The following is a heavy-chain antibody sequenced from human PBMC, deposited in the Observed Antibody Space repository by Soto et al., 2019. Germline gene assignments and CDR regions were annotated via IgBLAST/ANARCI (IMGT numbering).Heavy chain of an antibody. Sequence: GGSLKLSCAASGFTFTTYWMHWVRQVPGKGLVWVSRIKGDGSSLSYADSVKGRFTISRDNVENTVYLQMGSLRADDTAVYYFSRGLKNYYGVDVWGQGTTDTGSS. CDR3: SRGLKNYYGVDV. CDR2: IKGDGSSL. CDR1: GFTFTTYW. J-gene: IGHJ6*02. V-gene: IGHV3-74*01.